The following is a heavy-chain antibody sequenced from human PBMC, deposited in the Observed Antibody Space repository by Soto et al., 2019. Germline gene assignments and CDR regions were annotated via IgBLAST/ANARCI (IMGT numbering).Heavy chain of an antibody. Sequence: GGSLRLSCAASGFTFSSYAMSWVRQAPGKGLEWVSAISGSGGSTYYADSVKGRFTISRDNSKNTLYLQMNSLRAEDTAVYYCAKDILEYYYDSSGYYYYFDYWGQGTLVTVSS. CDR1: GFTFSSYA. CDR3: AKDILEYYYDSSGYYYYFDY. V-gene: IGHV3-23*01. J-gene: IGHJ4*02. D-gene: IGHD3-22*01. CDR2: ISGSGGST.